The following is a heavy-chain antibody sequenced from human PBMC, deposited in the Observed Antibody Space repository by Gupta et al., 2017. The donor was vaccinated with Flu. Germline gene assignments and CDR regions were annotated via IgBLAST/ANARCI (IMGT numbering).Heavy chain of an antibody. CDR2: ISSSSSYI. D-gene: IGHD1-7*01. Sequence: ISSSSSYIYYADSVKGRFTISRDNAKNSLYLQMNSLRGEDTAVYYCARELTGTTGWFDPWGQGTLVTVSS. CDR3: ARELTGTTGWFDP. J-gene: IGHJ5*02. V-gene: IGHV3-21*01.